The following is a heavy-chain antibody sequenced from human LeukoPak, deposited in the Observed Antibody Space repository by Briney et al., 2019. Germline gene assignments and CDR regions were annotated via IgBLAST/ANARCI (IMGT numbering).Heavy chain of an antibody. V-gene: IGHV3-20*01. D-gene: IGHD3-22*01. J-gene: IGHJ4*02. CDR2: INWNGGST. Sequence: GGSLRLPCAASGFTFDDYGMSWVRQAPGKGLEWVSGINWNGGSTGYADSVKGRFTISRDNAKNSLYLQMNSLRAEDTALYHCARSRGSGYYDYWGQGTLVTVSS. CDR1: GFTFDDYG. CDR3: ARSRGSGYYDY.